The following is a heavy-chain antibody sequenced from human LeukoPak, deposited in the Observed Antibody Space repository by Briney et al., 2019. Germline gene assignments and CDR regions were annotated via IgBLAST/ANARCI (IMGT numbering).Heavy chain of an antibody. J-gene: IGHJ3*02. CDR2: IRSKAYGGTT. V-gene: IGHV3-49*04. D-gene: IGHD1-26*01. Sequence: PGRSLRLSCTASGFTFGDYAMTWVRQAPGKGLEWVGFIRSKAYGGTTEYAASVKGRVTISRDDSKRIAYLQMNSLKTEDTALYYCTRVPGGSYYRLDIWGQGTVVTVSS. CDR3: TRVPGGSYYRLDI. CDR1: GFTFGDYA.